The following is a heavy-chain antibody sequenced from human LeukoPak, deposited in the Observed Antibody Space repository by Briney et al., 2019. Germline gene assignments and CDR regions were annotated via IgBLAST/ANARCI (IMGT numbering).Heavy chain of an antibody. CDR3: ARDRSIYYGSGSYYQSDAFDI. CDR1: GFTFDDYG. CDR2: INWNGGST. J-gene: IGHJ3*02. Sequence: GGSLRLSCAASGFTFDDYGMSWVRQAPGKGLEWVSGINWNGGSTGYADSVKGRFTISRDNAKNSLYLQMNSLRAEDTALYHCARDRSIYYGSGSYYQSDAFDIWGQGTMVTVSS. V-gene: IGHV3-20*01. D-gene: IGHD3-10*01.